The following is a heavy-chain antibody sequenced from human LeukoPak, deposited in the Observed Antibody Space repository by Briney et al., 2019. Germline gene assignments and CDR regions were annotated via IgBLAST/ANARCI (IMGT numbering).Heavy chain of an antibody. D-gene: IGHD5-18*01. J-gene: IGHJ4*02. CDR3: AREDTAMAKNSIDY. V-gene: IGHV4-61*02. CDR2: IYSSGST. CDR1: GGSISSGTYY. Sequence: SQTLSLTCTVSGGSISSGTYYWTWIRQPAGKGLEWIGRIYSSGSTSYNPSLDSRVRISIDTSKNQFSLKLSSVTAADTAVYYCAREDTAMAKNSIDYWGQGTLVTVSS.